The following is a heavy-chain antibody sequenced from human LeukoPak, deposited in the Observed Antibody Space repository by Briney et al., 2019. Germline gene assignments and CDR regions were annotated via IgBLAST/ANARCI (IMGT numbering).Heavy chain of an antibody. CDR3: AKDLLWFGGTGGMDV. CDR2: ISGSGGST. D-gene: IGHD3-10*01. Sequence: GGSLRLSCAASGFTFSSYAMSWVRQAPGKGLEWVSAISGSGGSTYYADSVKGRFTISRGNSKNTLYLQMNSLRAEDTAVYYCAKDLLWFGGTGGMDVWGKGTTVTVSS. V-gene: IGHV3-23*01. CDR1: GFTFSSYA. J-gene: IGHJ6*04.